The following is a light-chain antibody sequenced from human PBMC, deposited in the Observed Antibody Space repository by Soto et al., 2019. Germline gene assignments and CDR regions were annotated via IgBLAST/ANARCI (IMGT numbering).Light chain of an antibody. CDR1: SGHSSYI. V-gene: IGLV4-60*02. Sequence: QPVLTQSSSASASLGSSVKLTCTLSSGHSSYIIAWHQQQPGKAPRYLMKLEGSRSYNKGSGVPDRFSGSGSGADRYLTISNLQFEDEADYYCETWDSDTRVFGGGTKLTVL. CDR2: LEGSRSY. CDR3: ETWDSDTRV. J-gene: IGLJ3*02.